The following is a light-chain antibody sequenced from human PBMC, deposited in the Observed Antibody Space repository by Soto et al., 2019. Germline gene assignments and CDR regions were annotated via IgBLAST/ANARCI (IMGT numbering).Light chain of an antibody. V-gene: IGLV2-14*01. Sequence: QSVLTQPASVSGSPGQSITISCTGSSSDIGAYDSVSWYQQHPGKAPRLVIYEVSDRPSGVSNRFSGSKSGNTASLTISGLQAEDEADYYCQSYDSSLSGWVFGGGTKLTVL. CDR3: QSYDSSLSGWV. CDR1: SSDIGAYDS. J-gene: IGLJ3*02. CDR2: EVS.